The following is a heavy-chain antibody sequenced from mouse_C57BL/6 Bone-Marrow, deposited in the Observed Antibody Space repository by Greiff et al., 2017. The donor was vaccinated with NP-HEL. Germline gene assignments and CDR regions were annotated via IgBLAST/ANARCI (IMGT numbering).Heavy chain of an antibody. Sequence: DVMLVESGGDLVKPGGSLKLSCAASGFTFSSYGMSWVRQTPDKRLEWVATISSGGSYTYYPDSVKGRFTISRDNAKNTLYLQMSSLKSEDTAMYYCARDDYPAWFAYWGQGTLVTVSA. D-gene: IGHD2-4*01. V-gene: IGHV5-6*02. J-gene: IGHJ3*01. CDR2: ISSGGSYT. CDR1: GFTFSSYG. CDR3: ARDDYPAWFAY.